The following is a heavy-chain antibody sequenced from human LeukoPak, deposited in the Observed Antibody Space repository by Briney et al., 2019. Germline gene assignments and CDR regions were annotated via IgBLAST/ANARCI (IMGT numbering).Heavy chain of an antibody. J-gene: IGHJ5*02. CDR3: ARGVGVGATNWFDP. V-gene: IGHV1-8*03. CDR2: MNPNNGNT. D-gene: IGHD1-26*01. Sequence: GASVKASCKASGGTFSSYAISWVRQATGQGLEWMGWMNPNNGNTGYAQKFQGRVTFTRSTSISTAYMELSSLRSEDTAMYCCARGVGVGATNWFDPWGQGTLVTVSS. CDR1: GGTFSSYA.